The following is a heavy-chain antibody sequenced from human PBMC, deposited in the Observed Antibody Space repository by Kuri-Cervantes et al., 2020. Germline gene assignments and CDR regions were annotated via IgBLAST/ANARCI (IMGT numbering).Heavy chain of an antibody. CDR2: INPNSGGT. CDR3: ARAFHPGIAAAGMTVDAFDI. V-gene: IGHV1-2*04. Sequence: VSVKVSCKASGYTFTSYAMHWVRQAPGQGLEWMGWINPNSGGTNYAQKFQGWVTMTRDTSISTAYMELSRLRSDDTAVYYSARAFHPGIAAAGMTVDAFDIWGQGTMVTVSS. D-gene: IGHD6-13*01. J-gene: IGHJ3*02. CDR1: GYTFTSYA.